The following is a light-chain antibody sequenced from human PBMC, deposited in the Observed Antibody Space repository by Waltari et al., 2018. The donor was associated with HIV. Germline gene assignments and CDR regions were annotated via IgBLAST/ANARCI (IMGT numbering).Light chain of an antibody. CDR1: SCAVGGHKY. J-gene: IGLJ2*01. CDR2: EVS. V-gene: IGLV2-8*01. Sequence: QSALTQPPSASGSPGQSVTISCTGTSCAVGGHKYVSWYQQHPGKAPKLIIYEVSKRPSGVPDRFSGSKSGNTASLTVSGLQADDEADFYCSSYAGSTVIFGGGTKLTVL. CDR3: SSYAGSTVI.